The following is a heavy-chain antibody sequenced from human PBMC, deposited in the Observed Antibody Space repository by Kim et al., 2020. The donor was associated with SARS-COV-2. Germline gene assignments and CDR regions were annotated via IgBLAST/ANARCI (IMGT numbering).Heavy chain of an antibody. J-gene: IGHJ4*02. CDR3: ARDPAAAGNDY. V-gene: IGHV3-21*01. D-gene: IGHD6-13*01. Sequence: IYYADSVKGRCTISRDNAKNSLYLQMNSLRAEDTAVYYCARDPAAAGNDYWGQGTLVTVSS. CDR2: I.